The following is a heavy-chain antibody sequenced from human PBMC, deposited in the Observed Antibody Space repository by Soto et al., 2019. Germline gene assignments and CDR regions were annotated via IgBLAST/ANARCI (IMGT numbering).Heavy chain of an antibody. Sequence: QVQLQESGPGLVKPSETLSLTCTVSGGTISSWYWSWIRQPPGKGLEWIGYIYYSGSTNCNPSLXIXAXIXXYTSKNPFSLKLSSVPAADTAVYYCASRYGSAIDYWGQGTLVTVSS. CDR3: ASRYGSAIDY. CDR2: IYYSGST. D-gene: IGHD1-26*01. J-gene: IGHJ4*02. CDR1: GGTISSWY. V-gene: IGHV4-59*08.